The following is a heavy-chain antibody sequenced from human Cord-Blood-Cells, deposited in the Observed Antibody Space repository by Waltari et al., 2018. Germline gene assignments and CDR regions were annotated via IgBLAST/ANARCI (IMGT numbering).Heavy chain of an antibody. CDR2: SYPGDSDT. CDR3: ARAHNYYDSSGYSWDAFDI. J-gene: IGHJ3*02. V-gene: IGHV5-51*01. D-gene: IGHD3-22*01. CDR1: GYSFTSYW. Sequence: EVQLVQSGAEVKKPGESLKISCKGSGYSFTSYWIGWVRQMPGKGPEWMGCSYPGDSDTRYSPSVQGQVTISADKSISTAYLQWSSLKAWDTAMYYCARAHNYYDSSGYSWDAFDIWGQGTMVTVSS.